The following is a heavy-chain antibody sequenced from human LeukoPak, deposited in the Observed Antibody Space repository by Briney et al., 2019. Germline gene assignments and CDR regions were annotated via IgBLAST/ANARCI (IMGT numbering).Heavy chain of an antibody. CDR2: MNPNSGNT. CDR3: ARGRRYSGYLNY. V-gene: IGHV1-8*03. D-gene: IGHD5-12*01. CDR1: GYTFTSYD. J-gene: IGHJ4*02. Sequence: ASVKVSCKASGYTFTSYDINWVRQATGQGLEWMGWMNPNSGNTGYAQKFQGRVTITRNTSISTAYMELSSLSSEDTAVYSCARGRRYSGYLNYWGQGTLVTVSS.